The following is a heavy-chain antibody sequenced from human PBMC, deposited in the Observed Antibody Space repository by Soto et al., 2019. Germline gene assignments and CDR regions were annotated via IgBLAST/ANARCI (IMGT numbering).Heavy chain of an antibody. V-gene: IGHV3-23*01. J-gene: IGHJ4*01. D-gene: IGHD2-21*02. CDR3: AKDTTDCAYSFDY. CDR1: GFAFISYS. CDR2: ISGSVGST. Sequence: VSLILSYAACGFAFISYSIICVLQYPGKGLDWVSAISGSVGSTYYADSVKCRFTISRDNSKNTLYLQMNSLRAEDTAAYYCAKDTTDCAYSFDYPGNGTPVTVSS.